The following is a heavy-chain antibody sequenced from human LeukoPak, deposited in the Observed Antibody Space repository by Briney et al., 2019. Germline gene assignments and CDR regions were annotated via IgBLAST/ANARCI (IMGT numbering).Heavy chain of an antibody. CDR2: ISSSGSTI. CDR1: GFTFSDYY. J-gene: IGHJ4*02. Sequence: GGSLRLSCAASGFTFSDYYMSWIRQAPGKGLEWVSYISSSGSTIYYADSVKGRFTISRDNAKNSLYLQMNSLRAEDTAVYYCARGRPGYSSGWYPWDEFDYWGQGTLVTVSS. D-gene: IGHD6-19*01. V-gene: IGHV3-11*01. CDR3: ARGRPGYSSGWYPWDEFDY.